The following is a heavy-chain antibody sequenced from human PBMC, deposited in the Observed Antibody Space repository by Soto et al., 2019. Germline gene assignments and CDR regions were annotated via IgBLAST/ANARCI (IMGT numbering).Heavy chain of an antibody. Sequence: ASVKVSCKASGYTFTSYGISWVRQAPGQGLEWMGWISAYNGNTNYAQKLQGRVTMTTDTSTSTAYMELRSLRSDDTAVYYCAREQTNYGSGSYYSQYYFDYWGQGTLVTVSS. V-gene: IGHV1-18*01. D-gene: IGHD3-10*01. J-gene: IGHJ4*02. CDR1: GYTFTSYG. CDR3: AREQTNYGSGSYYSQYYFDY. CDR2: ISAYNGNT.